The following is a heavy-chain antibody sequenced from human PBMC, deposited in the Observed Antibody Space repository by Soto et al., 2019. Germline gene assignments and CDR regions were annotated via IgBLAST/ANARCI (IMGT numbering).Heavy chain of an antibody. CDR2: ITTNGGST. V-gene: IGHV3-64*01. CDR1: GFTFSRYA. CDR3: ARESCSGGSCYSGWFDP. Sequence: EVQLVESGGGLVQPGGSLRLSCAASGFTFSRYAMHWVRQAPGKGLEYGSAITTNGGSTYYANSVKGRFTFSRDDSKNTLYIQMGSLRAAVMAANYWARESCSGGSCYSGWFDPWGKETLVTVSS. D-gene: IGHD2-15*01. J-gene: IGHJ5*02.